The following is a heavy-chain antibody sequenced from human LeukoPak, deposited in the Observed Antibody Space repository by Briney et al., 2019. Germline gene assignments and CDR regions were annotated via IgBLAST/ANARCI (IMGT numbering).Heavy chain of an antibody. Sequence: ASVKVSCKASGYSFTSHYMHWVRQAPGQGLEWMGLINPSGSSALYAQKFQGRVTMTRDMSTTTDYMELSSLRSEDTAVYYCARDNSVGDIAWWFDPWGQGTLVTVSS. CDR1: GYSFTSHY. J-gene: IGHJ5*02. V-gene: IGHV1-46*01. CDR2: INPSGSSA. D-gene: IGHD3-16*02. CDR3: ARDNSVGDIAWWFDP.